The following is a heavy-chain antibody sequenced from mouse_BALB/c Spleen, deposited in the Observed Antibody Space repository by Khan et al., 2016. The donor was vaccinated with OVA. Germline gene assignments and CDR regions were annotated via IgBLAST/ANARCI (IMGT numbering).Heavy chain of an antibody. V-gene: IGHV5-6*01. CDR2: ISSGGSYT. D-gene: IGHD1-1*02. J-gene: IGHJ3*01. CDR3: TRLAYYYNSEGFAY. Sequence: EVMLVESGGDLVKPGGSLKLSCAASGFTFSTYGMSWVRQNPDKRLEWVATISSGGSYTYYVDSVKGRFTISRDNAKNTLELQMSSLKSEETAMYYCTRLAYYYNSEGFAYWGQGTLVTVSA. CDR1: GFTFSTYG.